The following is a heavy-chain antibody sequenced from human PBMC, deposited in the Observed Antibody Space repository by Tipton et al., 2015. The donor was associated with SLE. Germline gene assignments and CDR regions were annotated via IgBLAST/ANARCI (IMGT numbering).Heavy chain of an antibody. CDR3: ARYGTYDGSRYFQH. Sequence: TLSLTCTVSGGSISSHYWSWIRQPPGKGLEWIGYIYYSGSTNYNPSLKSRVTISVDTSKSQFSLKLSSVTAADTAVYYCARYGTYDGSRYFQHWGQGTLVTVSS. CDR1: GGSISSHY. J-gene: IGHJ1*01. CDR2: IYYSGST. D-gene: IGHD1-26*01. V-gene: IGHV4-59*11.